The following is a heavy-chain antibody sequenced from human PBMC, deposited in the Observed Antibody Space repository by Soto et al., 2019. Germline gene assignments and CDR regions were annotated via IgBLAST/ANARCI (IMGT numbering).Heavy chain of an antibody. V-gene: IGHV4-30-2*01. CDR1: GCSISSGGYY. CDR3: ARVPDR. D-gene: IGHD2-2*01. J-gene: IGHJ5*02. CDR2: IYHSGST. Sequence: SETLSLTCTVSGCSISSGGYYWSWIRQPPRKGLEWIGYIYHSGSTYYNPSLKSRVTISVDRSKNQFSLKLSPVTAADTAVYYCARVPDRWGQGTLVTVSS.